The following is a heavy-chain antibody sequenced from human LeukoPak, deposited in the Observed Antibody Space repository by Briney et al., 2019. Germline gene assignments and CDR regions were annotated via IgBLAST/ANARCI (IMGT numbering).Heavy chain of an antibody. J-gene: IGHJ6*02. CDR1: GGSFSGYY. V-gene: IGHV4-34*01. CDR3: ARGGIVVVTATKNGMDV. Sequence: SETLSLTCAVYGGSFSGYYWSWIRQSPGKGLEWIGEINHSGSTNYNPSLKSRVTISVDTSKNQFSLKLSSVTAADTAVYYCARGGIVVVTATKNGMDVWGQGTTVTVSS. CDR2: INHSGST. D-gene: IGHD2-21*02.